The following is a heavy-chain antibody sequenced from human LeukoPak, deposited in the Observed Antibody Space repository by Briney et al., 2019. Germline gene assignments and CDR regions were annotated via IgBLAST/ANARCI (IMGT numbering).Heavy chain of an antibody. CDR1: GFTFSSYA. CDR2: ISGSGGST. J-gene: IGHJ4*02. V-gene: IGHV3-23*01. D-gene: IGHD3-22*01. Sequence: PGGSLRLSCAASGFTFSSYAMSWVRQAPGKGLEWVSAISGSGGSTYFADSVKGRFTVSRDNSKDTLYLHMNSLRAEDTAVYYCAKRKYDDSSGNLPPGFDYWGQGTLVTVSS. CDR3: AKRKYDDSSGNLPPGFDY.